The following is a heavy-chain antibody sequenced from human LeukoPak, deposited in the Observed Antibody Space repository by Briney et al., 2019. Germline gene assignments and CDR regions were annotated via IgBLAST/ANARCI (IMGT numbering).Heavy chain of an antibody. Sequence: GGSLRLSCAASGFTFDDYAMHWVRQAPGKGLEWVSGISWNSGSIGYADSVKGRFTISRDNAKNSLYLQMNSLRAEDMALYYCAKDLVGSYSGFAFDIWGQGTIVTVSS. CDR2: ISWNSGSI. D-gene: IGHD1-26*01. V-gene: IGHV3-9*03. J-gene: IGHJ3*02. CDR3: AKDLVGSYSGFAFDI. CDR1: GFTFDDYA.